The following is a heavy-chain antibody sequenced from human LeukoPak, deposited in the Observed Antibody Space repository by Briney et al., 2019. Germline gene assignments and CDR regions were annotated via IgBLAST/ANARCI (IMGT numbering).Heavy chain of an antibody. CDR1: GGSISSYY. Sequence: SETLSLTCTVSGGSISSYYWSWIRQPPGKVLEWIGYIYYSGSTNYNPSLKSRVTISVDTSKNQFSLKLSSVTAADTAVYYCARGGSYGQYYFDYWGQGTLVTVSS. CDR3: ARGGSYGQYYFDY. CDR2: IYYSGST. V-gene: IGHV4-59*01. J-gene: IGHJ4*02. D-gene: IGHD5-18*01.